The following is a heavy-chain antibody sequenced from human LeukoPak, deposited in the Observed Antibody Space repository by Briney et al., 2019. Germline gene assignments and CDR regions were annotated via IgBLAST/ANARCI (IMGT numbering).Heavy chain of an antibody. CDR3: ALYSYGPNWFDP. D-gene: IGHD5-18*01. V-gene: IGHV4-4*07. J-gene: IGHJ5*02. CDR2: IYTSGST. Sequence: NTSETLSLTCTVSGGSISSYYWSWIRQPAGKGLEWIGRIYTSGSTNYNPSLKSRVTMSVDTSKNQFSLKLSSVTAADTAVYYCALYSYGPNWFDPWGQGTLVTVSS. CDR1: GGSISSYY.